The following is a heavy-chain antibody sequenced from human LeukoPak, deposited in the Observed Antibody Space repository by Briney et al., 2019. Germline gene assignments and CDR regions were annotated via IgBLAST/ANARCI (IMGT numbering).Heavy chain of an antibody. CDR3: ASIPPDVRGIDY. CDR1: GFTFSLYS. Sequence: PGGSLRLSCAASGFTFSLYSMNWVRQAPGKGLEWVSSIGSGGNYIHYADSVKGRFTISRDNANNLLYLQMRSLRAEDTAVYYCASIPPDVRGIDYWGQGTLVAVSS. CDR2: IGSGGNYI. D-gene: IGHD3-16*01. V-gene: IGHV3-21*06. J-gene: IGHJ4*02.